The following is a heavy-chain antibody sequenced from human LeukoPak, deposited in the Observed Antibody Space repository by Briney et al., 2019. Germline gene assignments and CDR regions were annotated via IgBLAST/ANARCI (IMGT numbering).Heavy chain of an antibody. D-gene: IGHD3-3*01. J-gene: IGHJ6*03. CDR3: ARYAHYDFWSGYYDYYMDV. CDR1: GGSISPYY. Sequence: SETLALTCTVSGGSISPYYWSWIRQSPGKGLEWIGYIYHSGKTYYNPSLKSRITISVDTSKNQFSLKVTSVTAADTAVYYCARYAHYDFWSGYYDYYMDVWGKGTTVTVSS. V-gene: IGHV4-59*01. CDR2: IYHSGKT.